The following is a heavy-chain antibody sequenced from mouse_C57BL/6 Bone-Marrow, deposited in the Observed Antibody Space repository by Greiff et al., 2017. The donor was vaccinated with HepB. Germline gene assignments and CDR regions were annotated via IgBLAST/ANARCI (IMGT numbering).Heavy chain of an antibody. Sequence: EVQLVESGPELVKPGASVQMSCKASGYTFTDYNMHWVKQSHGKSLEWIGYINPNNGGTSYNQKFKGKATLTVNKSSSTAYMELRSLTSEDSAVYYCARVGLRWFAYWGQGTLVTVSA. CDR1: GYTFTDYN. J-gene: IGHJ3*01. CDR2: INPNNGGT. V-gene: IGHV1-22*01. CDR3: ARVGLRWFAY. D-gene: IGHD2-4*01.